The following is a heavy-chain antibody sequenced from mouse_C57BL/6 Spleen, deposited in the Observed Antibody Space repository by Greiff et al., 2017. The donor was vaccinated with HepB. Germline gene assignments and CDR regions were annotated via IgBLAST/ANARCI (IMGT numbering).Heavy chain of an antibody. CDR2: INPNNGGT. V-gene: IGHV1-26*01. CDR1: GYTFTDYY. J-gene: IGHJ3*01. CDR3: ARRGITTAPFAY. D-gene: IGHD1-2*01. Sequence: VQLQQSGPELVKPGASVKISCKASGYTFTDYYMNWVKQSHGKSLEWIGDINPNNGGTSYNQKFKGKATLTVDKSSSTAYMELRSLTSEDSAVYYCARRGITTAPFAYWGQGTLVTVSA.